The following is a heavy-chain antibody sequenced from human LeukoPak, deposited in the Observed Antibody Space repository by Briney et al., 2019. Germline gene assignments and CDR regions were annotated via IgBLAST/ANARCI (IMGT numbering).Heavy chain of an antibody. CDR1: GXTFSSHA. J-gene: IGHJ4*02. Sequence: GRSLRLSCAASGXTFSSHAMHWVRQAPGKGLECVAVISYDGSNKYYADSVKGRFTISRDNSKNTLYLQMNSLRAEDTAVYYCARDRQIVVVTAILNWGQGTLITVSS. CDR2: ISYDGSNK. D-gene: IGHD2-21*02. CDR3: ARDRQIVVVTAILN. V-gene: IGHV3-30-3*01.